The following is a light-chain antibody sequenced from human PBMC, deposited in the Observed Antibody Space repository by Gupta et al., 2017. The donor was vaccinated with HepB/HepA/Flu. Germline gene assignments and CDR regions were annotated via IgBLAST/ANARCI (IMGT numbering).Light chain of an antibody. J-gene: IGKJ1*01. CDR1: QSIYTW. CDR3: QQYNSYPWT. V-gene: IGKV1-5*03. Sequence: DILMTQSPSTLSASVRDRVTITCRASQSIYTWLAWYQQKPGKAPKILSDMVSSLKSGAPSRFSGSASGTAFTLTIRRLQPDDSATYYCQQYNSYPWTFGQGTQVEIK. CDR2: MVS.